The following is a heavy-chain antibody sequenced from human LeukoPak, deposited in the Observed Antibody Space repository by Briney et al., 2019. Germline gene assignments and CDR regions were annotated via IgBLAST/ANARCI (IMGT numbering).Heavy chain of an antibody. Sequence: PSETLSLTCTVSGGSISSSNYYWGWIRQPPGKGLEWIGSFYYSGSTYYNPSLKSRVTISVDTSKNRFSLKLSSVTAADTAVCYCARHQTGIAAAGTFDYWGQGTLVTVSS. CDR2: FYYSGST. CDR1: GGSISSSNYY. D-gene: IGHD6-13*01. V-gene: IGHV4-39*01. J-gene: IGHJ4*02. CDR3: ARHQTGIAAAGTFDY.